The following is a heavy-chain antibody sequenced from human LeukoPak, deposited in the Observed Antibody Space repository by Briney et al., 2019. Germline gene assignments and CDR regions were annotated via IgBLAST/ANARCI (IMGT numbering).Heavy chain of an antibody. CDR2: IYYSGST. V-gene: IGHV4-59*01. CDR3: ARDDRYYGMDV. J-gene: IGHJ6*02. Sequence: KPSETLSLTCTVSGGSISSYYWSWIRQPPGKGLEWIGYIYYSGSTNYNPSLKSRVTISVDTSKNQFSLKLSSVTAADTAVYYCARDDRYYGMDVWGQGTTVTVSS. CDR1: GGSISSYY.